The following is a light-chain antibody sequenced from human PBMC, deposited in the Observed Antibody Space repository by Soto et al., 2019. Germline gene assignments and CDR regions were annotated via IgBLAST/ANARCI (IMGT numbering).Light chain of an antibody. CDR1: QNVNIN. CDR3: QQYNNWPPLYT. CDR2: GAS. V-gene: IGKV3-15*01. J-gene: IGKJ2*01. Sequence: EIVMTQSPVTLSVSRGERATLSCRASQNVNINLAWYQQKPGQGPRLLIYGASTRATGVPARFSGGGSGTEFTLTISSLQSEDFAIYYCQQYNNWPPLYTFGQGTKLEIK.